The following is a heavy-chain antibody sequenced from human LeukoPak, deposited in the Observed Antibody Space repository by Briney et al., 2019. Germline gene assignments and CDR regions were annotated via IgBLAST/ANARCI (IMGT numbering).Heavy chain of an antibody. J-gene: IGHJ4*02. CDR2: MNPNSGNT. D-gene: IGHD3-9*01. CDR1: GYTFTSYD. Sequence: GASVKVSCKASGYTFTSYDINWVRQATGQGLEWMGWMNPNSGNTGYAQKFQGRVTITRNTSISTAYMELNSLRSEDTAVYYCARGGDDILTGYSDYWGQGTLVTVSS. V-gene: IGHV1-8*03. CDR3: ARGGDDILTGYSDY.